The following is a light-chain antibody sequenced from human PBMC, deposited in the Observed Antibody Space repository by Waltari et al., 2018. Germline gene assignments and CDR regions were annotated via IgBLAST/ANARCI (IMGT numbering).Light chain of an antibody. Sequence: QLVVTQSPSASASLGASVKLTCPLSSWHSSTIIAWLQQQPEKGPRYLMKVNSDGSHSRGDEIPDRFSGSSSGAERHLTISSLQAEDEADYYCQTGGHGTWVFGGGTKLTVL. J-gene: IGLJ3*02. CDR3: QTGGHGTWV. CDR2: VNSDGSH. CDR1: SWHSSTI. V-gene: IGLV4-69*01.